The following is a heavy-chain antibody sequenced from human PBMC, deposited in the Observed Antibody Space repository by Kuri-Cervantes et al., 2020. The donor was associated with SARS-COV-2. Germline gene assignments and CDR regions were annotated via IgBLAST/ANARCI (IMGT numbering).Heavy chain of an antibody. CDR2: IYYSGST. V-gene: IGHV4-30-4*08. D-gene: IGHD3-22*01. CDR1: GFTFSSFD. CDR3: ARQISGYKQGVVDY. Sequence: SCAASGFTFSSFDMNWVRQPPGKGLEWIGYIYYSGSTYYNPSLKSRVTISVDTSKNQFSLKLSSVTAADTAVYYCARQISGYKQGVVDYWGQGTLVTVSS. J-gene: IGHJ4*02.